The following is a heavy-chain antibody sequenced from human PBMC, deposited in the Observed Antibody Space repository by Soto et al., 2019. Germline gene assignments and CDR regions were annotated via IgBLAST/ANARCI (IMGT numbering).Heavy chain of an antibody. J-gene: IGHJ3*02. CDR2: IYYSGST. D-gene: IGHD6-13*01. CDR3: AREGDSSGWYASSAFDI. V-gene: IGHV4-59*01. Sequence: SETLSLTCTVSGGSISSYYWSWIRQPPGKGLEWIGYIYYSGSTNYNPSLKSRVTISVDTSKNQFSLKLSSVTAADTAVYYCAREGDSSGWYASSAFDIWGQGTMVTVSS. CDR1: GGSISSYY.